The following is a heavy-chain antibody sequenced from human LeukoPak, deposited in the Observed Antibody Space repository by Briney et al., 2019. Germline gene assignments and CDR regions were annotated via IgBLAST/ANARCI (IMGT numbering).Heavy chain of an antibody. V-gene: IGHV4-39*01. CDR3: ARLPRRPGGGRSTTAARPPLGNAFDI. D-gene: IGHD6-6*01. J-gene: IGHJ3*02. CDR1: GGSISSSSYY. CDR2: IYYSGST. Sequence: SETLSLTCTVSGGSISSSSYYWGWIRQPPGKGLEWIGSIYYSGSTYYNPSLKSRVTISLDTSKNQFSLKLSSVTAADTAVYYCARLPRRPGGGRSTTAARPPLGNAFDIWGQGTMVTVSS.